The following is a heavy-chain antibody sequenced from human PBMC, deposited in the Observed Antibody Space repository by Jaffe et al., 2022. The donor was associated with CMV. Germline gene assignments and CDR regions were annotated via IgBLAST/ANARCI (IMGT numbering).Heavy chain of an antibody. D-gene: IGHD3-3*01. CDR1: GFTFSSYW. Sequence: EVQLVESGGGLVQPGGSLRLSCAASGFTFSSYWMHWVRQAPGKGLVWVSRINSDGSSTSYADSVKGRFTISRDNAKNTLYLQMNSLRAEDTAVYYCASQSEYYDFWSGYYTFTNWFDPWGQGTLVTVSS. CDR2: INSDGSST. CDR3: ASQSEYYDFWSGYYTFTNWFDP. V-gene: IGHV3-74*01. J-gene: IGHJ5*02.